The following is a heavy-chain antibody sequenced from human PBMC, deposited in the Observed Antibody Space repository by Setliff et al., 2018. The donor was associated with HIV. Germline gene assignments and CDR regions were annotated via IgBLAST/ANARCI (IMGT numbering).Heavy chain of an antibody. Sequence: ASVKVSCKASGYTLSEYAIHWVRQAPGPRLEWMGRIDTDNGYRRYSPKLQGRVTITKDTSASTAYMELRGLRSEDTAVYYCARWCAGAGCYPAIYHFDSWGQGTLVTVSS. CDR1: GYTLSEYA. CDR3: ARWCAGAGCYPAIYHFDS. D-gene: IGHD2-2*01. J-gene: IGHJ4*02. CDR2: IDTDNGYR. V-gene: IGHV1-3*04.